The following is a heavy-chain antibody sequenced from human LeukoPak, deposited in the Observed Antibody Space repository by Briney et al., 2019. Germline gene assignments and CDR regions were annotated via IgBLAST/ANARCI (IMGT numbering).Heavy chain of an antibody. Sequence: GGSLRLSCAASGFTFDDYAMHWVRQAPGKGLDGVSGISWNSGSIGYADSVKGRFTISRDNAKNSLYLQMNSLRAEDTALYYCAKEGLPATNHDAFDIWGQGTMVTVSS. CDR3: AKEGLPATNHDAFDI. V-gene: IGHV3-9*01. J-gene: IGHJ3*02. D-gene: IGHD2-2*01. CDR2: ISWNSGSI. CDR1: GFTFDDYA.